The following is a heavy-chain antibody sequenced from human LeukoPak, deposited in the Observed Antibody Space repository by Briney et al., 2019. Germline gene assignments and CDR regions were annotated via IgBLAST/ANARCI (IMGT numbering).Heavy chain of an antibody. Sequence: ASVKVSCKASGYTFTSYGISWVRQAPGQGLEWMGWISAYNGNTNYAQKLQGRVTMTTDTSTSTAYMELRSLRSDDTAVYYCARAPRIPSPHAFDIWGQGTKVTVSS. CDR1: GYTFTSYG. J-gene: IGHJ3*02. V-gene: IGHV1-18*01. D-gene: IGHD2/OR15-2a*01. CDR3: ARAPRIPSPHAFDI. CDR2: ISAYNGNT.